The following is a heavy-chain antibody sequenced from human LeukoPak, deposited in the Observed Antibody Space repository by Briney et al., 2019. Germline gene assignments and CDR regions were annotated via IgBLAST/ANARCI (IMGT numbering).Heavy chain of an antibody. CDR3: AKVMGRELRLYYFDY. CDR2: ISYDGSNK. J-gene: IGHJ4*02. V-gene: IGHV3-30*04. D-gene: IGHD1-26*01. CDR1: GFTFSSYA. Sequence: GGSLRLSCAASGFTFSSYAMYWVRQAPGKGLEWVAVISYDGSNKYYADSVRGRFTISRDNSKNTLYLQMKSLRAEDTAVYYCAKVMGRELRLYYFDYWGQGTLVTVSS.